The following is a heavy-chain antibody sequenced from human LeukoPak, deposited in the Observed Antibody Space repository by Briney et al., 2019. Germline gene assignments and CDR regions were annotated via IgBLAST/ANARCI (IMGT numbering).Heavy chain of an antibody. Sequence: KPSGTLSLTCTISGGSVSSSNWWSWIRQPPGKVLEWIGEIYHNGNTGYNPSLKSRVTISVDKSKNQFSLSLTSVTAADTAVYYCVRDTPGGSYGDYDYWGQGTLVTVSS. D-gene: IGHD4-17*01. CDR3: VRDTPGGSYGDYDY. CDR1: GGSVSSSNW. J-gene: IGHJ4*02. V-gene: IGHV4-4*02. CDR2: IYHNGNT.